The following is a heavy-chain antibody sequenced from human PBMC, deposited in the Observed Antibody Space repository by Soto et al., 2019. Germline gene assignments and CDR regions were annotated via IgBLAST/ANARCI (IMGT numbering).Heavy chain of an antibody. V-gene: IGHV4-34*12. J-gene: IGHJ6*02. D-gene: IGHD1-26*01. CDR3: ARQRPTDGRWEFANYYGMDV. Sequence: SETLSLTCAVYGGSFSAYYWSWVRQPPGKGLEWIGEIIHSESTKYNPSLKSRVTISVDTSKNQFSLKLSSVTAADTAVYYCARQRPTDGRWEFANYYGMDVWGQGTPGTVS. CDR2: IIHSEST. CDR1: GGSFSAYY.